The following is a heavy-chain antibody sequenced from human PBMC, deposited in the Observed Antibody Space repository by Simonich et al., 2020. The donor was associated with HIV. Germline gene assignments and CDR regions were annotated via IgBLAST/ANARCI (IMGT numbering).Heavy chain of an antibody. D-gene: IGHD1-1*01. V-gene: IGHV1-18*01. CDR1: GYTFTNYG. J-gene: IGHJ4*02. CDR3: VKDGLDTTLHY. Sequence: QVQLVQSGAEVKKPGASVKVSCKASGYTFTNYGITWVRQAPGQGPEYMGWISTYNGDTNSAQKFQGRLIMTRDTSINTAYMELSRLRSDDTAVYYCVKDGLDTTLHYWGQGTLVTVSS. CDR2: ISTYNGDT.